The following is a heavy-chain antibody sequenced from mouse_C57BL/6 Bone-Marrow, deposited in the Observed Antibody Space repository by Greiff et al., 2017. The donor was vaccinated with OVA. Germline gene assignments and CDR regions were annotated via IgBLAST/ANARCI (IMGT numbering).Heavy chain of an antibody. V-gene: IGHV7-3*01. CDR2: IRNKANGYTT. CDR3: ASWGSFAGCAY. J-gene: IGHJ3*01. D-gene: IGHD1-1*02. CDR1: GFTFTDYY. Sequence: EVKLVESGGGLVQPGGSLSLSCAASGFTFTDYYMSWVRQPPGKALEWLGFIRNKANGYTTEYSASLKGRFTISRDNSQSILYLQLNALRAEDSASYYCASWGSFAGCAYWGQGTLVTVSA.